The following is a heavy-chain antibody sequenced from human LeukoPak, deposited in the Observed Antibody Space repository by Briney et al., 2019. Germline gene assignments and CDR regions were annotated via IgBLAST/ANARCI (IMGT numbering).Heavy chain of an antibody. Sequence: SETLSLTCTVSGGSISSYSWSWIRQPPGKGLEWIGYIYHSGSTYYNPSLKSRVTISVDRSKNQFSLKLSSVTAADTAVYYCARGAVREFYYFDYWGQGTLVTVSS. CDR3: ARGAVREFYYFDY. D-gene: IGHD3-10*01. V-gene: IGHV4-30-2*01. CDR2: IYHSGST. J-gene: IGHJ4*02. CDR1: GGSISSYS.